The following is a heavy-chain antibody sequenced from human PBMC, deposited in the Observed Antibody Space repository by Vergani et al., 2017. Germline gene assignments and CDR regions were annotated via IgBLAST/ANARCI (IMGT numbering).Heavy chain of an antibody. D-gene: IGHD3-22*01. V-gene: IGHV1-69*01. Sequence: QVQLVQSGAEVKKPGSSVKVSCKASGGTFSSYAISWVRQAPGQGLEWMGGIIPIFGTANYAQKFQGRVTITADESTSTAYMELSSLRSEDTAVYYCASFYYDSSGYYDGWFDPWGQGTLVTVSS. CDR3: ASFYYDSSGYYDGWFDP. CDR1: GGTFSSYA. J-gene: IGHJ5*02. CDR2: IIPIFGTA.